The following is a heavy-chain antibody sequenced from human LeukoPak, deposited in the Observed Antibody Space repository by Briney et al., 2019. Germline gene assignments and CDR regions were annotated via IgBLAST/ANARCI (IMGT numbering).Heavy chain of an antibody. CDR2: INSDGGST. Sequence: PGGSLRLSCAASGFTFSSYWMHWVRQAPGKGLVWVSRINSDGGSTSYADSVKGRFTISRDNAKNTLYLQMNSLRAEDTAVYYCARGERYDILTGYYIWGQGTLVTVSS. CDR3: ARGERYDILTGYYI. J-gene: IGHJ4*02. CDR1: GFTFSSYW. V-gene: IGHV3-74*01. D-gene: IGHD3-9*01.